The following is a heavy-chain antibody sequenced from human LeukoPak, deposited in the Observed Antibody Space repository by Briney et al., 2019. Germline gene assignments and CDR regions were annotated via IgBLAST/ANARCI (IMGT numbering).Heavy chain of an antibody. J-gene: IGHJ4*02. CDR2: TSTSGST. D-gene: IGHD6-19*01. Sequence: SETLSLTCNVSGGSISNYYWSWIRQPAWKGLEWIGRTSTSGSTNYSPSLKSRVTMSVDTSKNQFSLKLSSVTAADTAVYYCARGYRIAVAGFPFDYWGQGTLVTVSS. CDR1: GGSISNYY. CDR3: ARGYRIAVAGFPFDY. V-gene: IGHV4-4*07.